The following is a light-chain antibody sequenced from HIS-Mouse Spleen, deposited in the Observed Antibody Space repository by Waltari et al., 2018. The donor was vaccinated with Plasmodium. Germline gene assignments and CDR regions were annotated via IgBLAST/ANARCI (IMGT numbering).Light chain of an antibody. V-gene: IGLV3-27*01. CDR3: YSAADNNRV. Sequence: SSELPQPSSVSLSPGQTARITCSVDVLAKTYARWFQQKPGQAPVLVIDKDSARPSGIPERFSGSSSGTTVTLTISGAQVEDEADYYCYSAADNNRVFGGGTKLTVL. CDR2: KDS. CDR1: VLAKTY. J-gene: IGLJ3*02.